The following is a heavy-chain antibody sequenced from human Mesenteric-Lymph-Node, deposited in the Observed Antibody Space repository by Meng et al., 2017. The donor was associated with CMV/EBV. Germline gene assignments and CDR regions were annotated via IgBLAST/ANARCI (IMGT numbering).Heavy chain of an antibody. V-gene: IGHV3-21*01. D-gene: IGHD1-1*01. CDR2: ITSRSTYI. Sequence: GGSLRLSCEASGFSFSDYSMNWVRQAPGKGLEWVSSITSRSTYIYNADSVKGRFTISRDNAKDSLYLQMNSLRAEDTAVYYCARGLEPPEAWFDPWGQGTLVTVSS. CDR1: GFSFSDYS. CDR3: ARGLEPPEAWFDP. J-gene: IGHJ5*02.